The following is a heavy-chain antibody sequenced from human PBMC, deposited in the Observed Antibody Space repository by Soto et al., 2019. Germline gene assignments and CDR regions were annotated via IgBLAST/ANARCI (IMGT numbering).Heavy chain of an antibody. V-gene: IGHV1-69*02. CDR1: GGTFSSYT. Sequence: QVQLVQSGAEVKKPGSSVKVSCKASGGTFSSYTISWVRQAPGQGLEWMGRIIPILGIANYAQKFQGRVTITADKSTSTAYMELSSLRSDDTAVYYCASGNGYSYGPYYYYYYMDVWGKGTTVTVSS. D-gene: IGHD5-18*01. J-gene: IGHJ6*03. CDR2: IIPILGIA. CDR3: ASGNGYSYGPYYYYYYMDV.